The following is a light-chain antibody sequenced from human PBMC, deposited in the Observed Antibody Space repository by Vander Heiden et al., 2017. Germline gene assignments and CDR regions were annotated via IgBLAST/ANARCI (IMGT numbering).Light chain of an antibody. J-gene: IGKJ1*01. CDR3: QQYGSSPWT. V-gene: IGKV3-20*01. CDR2: GAS. CDR1: QSVSSS. Sequence: EIVLTQSPGTLSLSPGERATLSCRASQSVSSSLAWYQQKPGQAPRLLIYGASSRPTGIPDRFSGSGSGTDFTLTISRLEPEVLAVYYCQQYGSSPWTSGQGTKVEIK.